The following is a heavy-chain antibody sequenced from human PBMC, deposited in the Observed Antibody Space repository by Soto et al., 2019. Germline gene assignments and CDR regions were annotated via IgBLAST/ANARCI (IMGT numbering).Heavy chain of an antibody. CDR2: INWKSDI. CDR3: AISQDRGGRTTFIY. V-gene: IGHV3-9*01. D-gene: IGHD3-16*01. Sequence: PGGSLRLSCAVSGFTFDDNAMHWVRQAPEKGLERVGGINWKSDIGSADSLERRFTISRDNPENSLYLQMNTLSSEDTALYFCAISQDRGGRTTFIYWGQGTQVTVSS. CDR1: GFTFDDNA. J-gene: IGHJ4*02.